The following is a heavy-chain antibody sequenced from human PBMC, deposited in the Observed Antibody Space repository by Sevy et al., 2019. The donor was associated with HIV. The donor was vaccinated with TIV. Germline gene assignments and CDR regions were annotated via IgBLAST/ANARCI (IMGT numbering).Heavy chain of an antibody. J-gene: IGHJ4*02. CDR3: ARDGYISGCPDY. D-gene: IGHD6-19*01. CDR2: ISYDGSNK. Sequence: GGSLRLSCAGSGFTFSSYAMHWVRQAPGKGLEWVAVISYDGSNKYYADSVKGRFTISRDNSKNTLYLQMNSLRAEDTAVYYCARDGYISGCPDYWGQGTLVTVSS. V-gene: IGHV3-30-3*01. CDR1: GFTFSSYA.